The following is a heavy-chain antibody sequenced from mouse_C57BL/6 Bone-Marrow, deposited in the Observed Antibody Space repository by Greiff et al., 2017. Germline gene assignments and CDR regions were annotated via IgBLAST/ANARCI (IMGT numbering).Heavy chain of an antibody. CDR2: IYPGDGDT. CDR3: ARSGGYDYGGSYGYFDV. D-gene: IGHD1-1*01. Sequence: QVQLQQSGPELVKPGASVKISCKASGYAFSSSWMNWVKQRPGKGLEWIGRIYPGDGDTNYNGKFKGKATLTADKSSSTAYMQLSSLTSEDSAVYFCARSGGYDYGGSYGYFDVWGTGTTVTVSS. J-gene: IGHJ1*03. V-gene: IGHV1-82*01. CDR1: GYAFSSSW.